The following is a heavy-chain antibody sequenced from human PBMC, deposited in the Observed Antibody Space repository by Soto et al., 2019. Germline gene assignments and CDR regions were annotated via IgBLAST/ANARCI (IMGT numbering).Heavy chain of an antibody. V-gene: IGHV4-31*03. CDR2: IYYSGST. CDR1: GGSISSGGYY. D-gene: IGHD2-2*01. Sequence: QVQLQESGPGLVKPSQTLSLTCTVSGGSISSGGYYWSWIRQHPGKGLEWIGYIYYSGSTYYNPSLTSRVTISVDTSKNQFSLKLSSVTAADTAVYYCARDRVVPAAIFGDNFYYYGMDVWGQGTTVTVSS. CDR3: ARDRVVPAAIFGDNFYYYGMDV. J-gene: IGHJ6*02.